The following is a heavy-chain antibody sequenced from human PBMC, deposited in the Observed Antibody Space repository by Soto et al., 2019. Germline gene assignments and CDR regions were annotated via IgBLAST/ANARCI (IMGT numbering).Heavy chain of an antibody. CDR1: GFTFSSDS. CDR3: ARDHLNDIVVVPAATHFDY. Sequence: GGSLRLSCTASGFTFSSDSMNWVRQAPGKGLEWVSTISTTSGYIYYADSVKGRFTISRDNAKNSLYLQMNSLRAEDTAVYYCARDHLNDIVVVPAATHFDYWGQGTQVTVSS. CDR2: ISTTSGYI. D-gene: IGHD2-2*01. V-gene: IGHV3-21*01. J-gene: IGHJ4*02.